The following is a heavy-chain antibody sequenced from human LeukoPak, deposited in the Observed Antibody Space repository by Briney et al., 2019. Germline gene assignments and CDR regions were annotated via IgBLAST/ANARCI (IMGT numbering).Heavy chain of an antibody. V-gene: IGHV4-4*02. CDR2: IYHSGSA. D-gene: IGHD1-26*01. Sequence: PSETLSLTCAVSGGSISISKWWTWVRQPPGKGLEWIGEIYHSGSANYNPSLKSQVTISVDKSKNQFSLKLNSVTAADTAVYYCASKSYSGSYTFDYWGQGTLVTVSS. CDR3: ASKSYSGSYTFDY. CDR1: GGSISISKW. J-gene: IGHJ4*02.